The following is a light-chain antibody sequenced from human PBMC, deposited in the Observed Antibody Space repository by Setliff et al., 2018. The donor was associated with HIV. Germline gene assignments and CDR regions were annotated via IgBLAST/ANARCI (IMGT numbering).Light chain of an antibody. CDR2: DVT. J-gene: IGLJ1*01. CDR3: SSYTSNNSGV. V-gene: IGLV2-14*03. Sequence: QSALTQPASVSGSPGQSITISCTGTSSDVGGYNYVSWYQQHPGKAPKLMIYDVTNRPSGVSNRSSGSNSGNTASLTISGLQAEDEADYYCSSYTSNNSGVFGTGTKVTVL. CDR1: SSDVGGYNY.